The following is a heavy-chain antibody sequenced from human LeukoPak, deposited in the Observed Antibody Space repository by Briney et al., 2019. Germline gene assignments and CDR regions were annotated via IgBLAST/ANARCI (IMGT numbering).Heavy chain of an antibody. V-gene: IGHV3-74*01. CDR2: INTDGTGT. D-gene: IGHD4-11*01. J-gene: IGHJ4*02. CDR3: ARLMSTVTEGFDY. Sequence: GGSLRLSCAASGFTFSSYWMHWVRQAPGKGLVWVSHINTDGTGTTYADSAKGRFTISTDNAKNTLYLQMNSLRAEDTAVYYCARLMSTVTEGFDYWGQGTLVTVSS. CDR1: GFTFSSYW.